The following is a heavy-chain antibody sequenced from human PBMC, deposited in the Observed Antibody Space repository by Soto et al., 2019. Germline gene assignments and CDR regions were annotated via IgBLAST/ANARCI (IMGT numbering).Heavy chain of an antibody. D-gene: IGHD3-10*01. CDR3: ARGWFGPDV. J-gene: IGHJ6*03. CDR2: IDKVGTDS. Sequence: EVQLVESGGGLVQPGGSLRLSCAASAFTFSGRSVPWVRQAPGKGLVWVSGIDKVGTDSTYADSVKGRFTSSRDNAKNTVYLQMNSLRVEDTAVYYCARGWFGPDVWGKGTTVTVSS. V-gene: IGHV3-74*01. CDR1: AFTFSGRS.